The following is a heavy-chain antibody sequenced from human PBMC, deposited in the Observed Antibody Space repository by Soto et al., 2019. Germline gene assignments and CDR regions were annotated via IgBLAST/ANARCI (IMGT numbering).Heavy chain of an antibody. CDR1: GGTFSSYA. V-gene: IGHV1-69*13. CDR3: ARHDSSGYFWDYFDY. J-gene: IGHJ4*02. CDR2: IIPIFGTA. Sequence: ASVKVSCKASGGTFSSYAISWVRQAPGQGLEWMGGIIPIFGTANYAQKFQGRVTITADESTSTAYMELSSLRSEDTAVYYCARHDSSGYFWDYFDYWGQGTLVTVSS. D-gene: IGHD3-22*01.